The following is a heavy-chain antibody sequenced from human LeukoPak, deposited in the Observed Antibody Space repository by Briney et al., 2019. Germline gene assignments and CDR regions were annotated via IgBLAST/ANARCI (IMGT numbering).Heavy chain of an antibody. CDR2: KKQDGSEK. V-gene: IGHV3-7*01. J-gene: IGHJ3*02. Sequence: PGGSLRLSCAASGFTFNSYWMSWARQAPGKGLEWVANKKQDGSEKYYVDSVKGRFTISRDNAKNSLYLQMNSLRAEDTAVYYCAREFVVVIATDAFDIWGQGTMVSVSS. CDR1: GFTFNSYW. D-gene: IGHD2-21*01. CDR3: AREFVVVIATDAFDI.